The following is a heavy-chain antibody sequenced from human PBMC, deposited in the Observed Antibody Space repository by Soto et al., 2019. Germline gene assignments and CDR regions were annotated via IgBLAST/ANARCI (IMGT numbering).Heavy chain of an antibody. CDR2: ISGSGERT. J-gene: IGHJ4*02. V-gene: IGHV3-23*01. D-gene: IGHD3-9*01. Sequence: EVQLLESGGGLVQPGGSLRLSCAASGFTFNNYAMSWVRQAPGQGLEWVSAISGSGERTYYADSVKGRFTISRDNSKNTLYLQMNGLRAVDTAVYYCAKVRGLVSPDYWGQGTLVTVSS. CDR1: GFTFNNYA. CDR3: AKVRGLVSPDY.